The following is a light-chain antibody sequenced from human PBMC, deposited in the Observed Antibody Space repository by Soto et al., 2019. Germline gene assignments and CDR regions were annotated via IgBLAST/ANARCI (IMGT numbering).Light chain of an antibody. J-gene: IGKJ1*01. CDR1: QSVSSN. Sequence: EIVMTQSPATLSVSPGERATLSCRASQSVSSNLAWYQQKPGQAPRLLIYGASTRATGIPARFSGSGSGTVFTLTFSSLQSEDFAVYYCQQYNNWPWTFGQGTKVDIK. CDR2: GAS. CDR3: QQYNNWPWT. V-gene: IGKV3-15*01.